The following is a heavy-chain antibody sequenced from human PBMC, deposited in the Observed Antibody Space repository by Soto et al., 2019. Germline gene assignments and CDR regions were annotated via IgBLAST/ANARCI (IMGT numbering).Heavy chain of an antibody. D-gene: IGHD3-22*01. CDR3: ARDCAPNYYDSSGYSP. Sequence: PGGSLRLSCAASGFTFSSYEMNWVRQAPGKGLEWVSYISSSGSTIYYADSVKGRFTISRDNAKNSLYLQMNSLRAEDTAVYYCARDCAPNYYDSSGYSPWGQGTLVTVSS. CDR2: ISSSGSTI. CDR1: GFTFSSYE. V-gene: IGHV3-48*03. J-gene: IGHJ5*02.